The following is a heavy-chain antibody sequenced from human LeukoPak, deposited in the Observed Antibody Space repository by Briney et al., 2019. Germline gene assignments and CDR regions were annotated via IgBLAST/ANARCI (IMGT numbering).Heavy chain of an antibody. V-gene: IGHV4-61*10. CDR2: INYSGNT. CDR1: GDSPSSGSYY. Sequence: SETLSLTCTVSGDSPSSGSYYWTWIRQPAGKGLESFGRINYSGNTNSNPSLWRRVTISVDTSKNQFSLSICSLTAADTAVYFCARGGVTQRYYMYVWGKGTTVTVSS. J-gene: IGHJ6*03. D-gene: IGHD5-18*01. CDR3: ARGGVTQRYYMYV.